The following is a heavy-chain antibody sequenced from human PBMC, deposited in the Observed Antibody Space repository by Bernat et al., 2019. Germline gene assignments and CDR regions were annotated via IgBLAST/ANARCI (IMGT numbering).Heavy chain of an antibody. D-gene: IGHD4-17*01. Sequence: QLQLQESGPGLVKPSETLSLTCTVSGGSISSSSYYWGWIRQPPGKGLEWIGSIYYSGSTYYNPSLKSRVTISVDTSKNQFSLKLSSVTAADTAVYYGARHLQFVYYGDYRDMGAFDIWGQGTMVTVSS. CDR2: IYYSGST. CDR1: GGSISSSSYY. V-gene: IGHV4-39*01. J-gene: IGHJ3*02. CDR3: ARHLQFVYYGDYRDMGAFDI.